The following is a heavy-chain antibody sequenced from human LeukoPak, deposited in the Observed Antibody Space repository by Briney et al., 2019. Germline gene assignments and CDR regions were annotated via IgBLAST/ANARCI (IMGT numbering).Heavy chain of an antibody. CDR1: GFTFSSYG. V-gene: IGHV3-30*18. CDR2: ISYDGSNK. CDR3: AKDPYYDSSGVLGY. J-gene: IGHJ4*02. Sequence: GGSLRLSCAASGFTFSSYGMHWVRQAPGKGLEWVAVISYDGSNKYYADSVKGRFTISRDNSKNTLYLQMNSLRAEDTAVYYCAKDPYYDSSGVLGYWGQGTLVTVSS. D-gene: IGHD3-22*01.